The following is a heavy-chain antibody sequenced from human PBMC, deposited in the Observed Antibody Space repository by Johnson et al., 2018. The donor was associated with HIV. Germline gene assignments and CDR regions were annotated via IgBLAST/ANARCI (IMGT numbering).Heavy chain of an antibody. CDR1: GFTFSDYY. D-gene: IGHD3-10*02. Sequence: QVQLVESGGGLVQPGGSLRLSCAGSGFTFSDYYMNWLRQAPGKGLEWVAFIRYDGSNKYYADSVKGRFTISRDNSKNTLYLQRNSLRARATAVDYCAKDRVGMYGEPWDIWGQGTSVTVSS. V-gene: IGHV3-30*02. J-gene: IGHJ3*02. CDR3: AKDRVGMYGEPWDI. CDR2: IRYDGSNK.